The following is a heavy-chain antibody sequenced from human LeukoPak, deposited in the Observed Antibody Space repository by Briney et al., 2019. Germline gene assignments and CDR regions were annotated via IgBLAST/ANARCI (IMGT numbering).Heavy chain of an antibody. D-gene: IGHD3-22*01. CDR2: MSYDGSNK. CDR1: GFTCSSYA. CDR3: ARAGIVVVITTNNWFDP. Sequence: GGSLRLSCAASGFTCSSYAMPWVCQAPGKGLDWVAVMSYDGSNKYYADSVKGRFSISRDNSKNTLYPQMNSLRAEDTAVYYCARAGIVVVITTNNWFDPWGQGTLVTVSS. J-gene: IGHJ5*02. V-gene: IGHV3-30-3*01.